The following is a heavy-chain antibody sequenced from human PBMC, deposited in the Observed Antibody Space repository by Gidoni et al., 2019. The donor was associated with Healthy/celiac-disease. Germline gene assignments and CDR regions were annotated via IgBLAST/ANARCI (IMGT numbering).Heavy chain of an antibody. CDR2: IRSKAYGGTT. CDR3: TRDGGYSYGWWDGMDV. V-gene: IGHV3-49*04. Sequence: EVPLVESGGGLLQPGRSLRLSWTASGFTLGHYAMSWVRQAPGKGLEWVVFIRSKAYGGTTEYAASVKGRFTISRDDSKSIAYLQMNSLKTEDTAVYYCTRDGGYSYGWWDGMDVWGQGTTVTVSS. CDR1: GFTLGHYA. J-gene: IGHJ6*02. D-gene: IGHD5-18*01.